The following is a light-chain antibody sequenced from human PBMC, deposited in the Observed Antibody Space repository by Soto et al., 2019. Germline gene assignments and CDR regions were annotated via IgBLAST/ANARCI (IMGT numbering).Light chain of an antibody. CDR2: GAS. CDR1: QSVSSN. CDR3: QQYNNWPPT. V-gene: IGKV3-15*01. Sequence: EIVMTQSPATLSVSPGERVTPSCRASQSVSSNLAWYQQKHGQAPRLLIHGASTRATGVPAWFSGSGSGTDYTLTISSLQFEDFAVYYCQQYNNWPPTFGQGTKVDIK. J-gene: IGKJ1*01.